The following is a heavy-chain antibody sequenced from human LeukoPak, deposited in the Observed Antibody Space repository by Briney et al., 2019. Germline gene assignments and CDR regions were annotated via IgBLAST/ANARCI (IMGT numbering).Heavy chain of an antibody. CDR3: ARNYMVRGVIIKYYFDY. Sequence: ASVKVSCKTSGYTFTAYYIQWVRQAPGQGLEWMGWINGNSGSTNYAQKFQGRVTMTRDTSISTAYMELSRLRSDDTAVYYCARNYMVRGVIIKYYFDYWGQGTLVTVSS. CDR2: INGNSGST. V-gene: IGHV1-2*02. D-gene: IGHD3-10*01. J-gene: IGHJ4*02. CDR1: GYTFTAYY.